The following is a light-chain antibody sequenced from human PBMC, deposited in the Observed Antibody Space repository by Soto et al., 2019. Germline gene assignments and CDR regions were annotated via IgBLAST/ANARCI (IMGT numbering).Light chain of an antibody. CDR3: QQFQSYPVT. Sequence: DIQMTQSPSSLSASVGDRVTITCRASQGISNSLAWYQQKPGKAPKSLIYTASNLESGVPSRFRGSGSGPDFTLTISSLQPEDFATYYCQQFQSYPVTLGGGTKVEV. J-gene: IGKJ4*01. V-gene: IGKV1-16*01. CDR1: QGISNS. CDR2: TAS.